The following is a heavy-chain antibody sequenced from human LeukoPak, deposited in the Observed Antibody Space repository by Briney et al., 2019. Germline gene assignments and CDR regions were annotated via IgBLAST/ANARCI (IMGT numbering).Heavy chain of an antibody. Sequence: GGSLRLSCAASGFTFSSYWMQWVRQAPGKGLVWVSRIKSDGSSTGYADSVKGRFTISRDNAKNSLYLQMNSLRAEDTAVHYCARDSIVVVVAASAFDIWGQGTMVTVSS. CDR2: IKSDGSST. V-gene: IGHV3-74*01. CDR3: ARDSIVVVVAASAFDI. D-gene: IGHD2-15*01. CDR1: GFTFSSYW. J-gene: IGHJ3*02.